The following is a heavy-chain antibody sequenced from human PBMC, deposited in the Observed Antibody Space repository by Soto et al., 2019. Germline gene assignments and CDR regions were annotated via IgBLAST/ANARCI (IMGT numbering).Heavy chain of an antibody. Sequence: SETLSLTCTVSGGSISSSSYYWGWLRQPPGKGLEWIGSIYYSGNTYYNPSLKSRVTISVDTSKNQFSLKLISVTAADTAVYYCARNVVVPAPAAFDIWGQGTMVTVSS. V-gene: IGHV4-39*01. J-gene: IGHJ3*02. CDR3: ARNVVVPAPAAFDI. D-gene: IGHD2-2*01. CDR2: IYYSGNT. CDR1: GGSISSSSYY.